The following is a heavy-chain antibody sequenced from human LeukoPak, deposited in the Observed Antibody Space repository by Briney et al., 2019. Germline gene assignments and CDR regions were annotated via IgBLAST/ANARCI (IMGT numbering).Heavy chain of an antibody. CDR1: GYTFTSYG. CDR3: ARQSAITMVRGVYEN. Sequence: ASVKVSCKASGYTFTSYGVSWVRQAPGQGLEWMGWISTYNGNTNYAQKLQGRVTMTTDTSTSTAYMELRSLRSDDTALYYCARQSAITMVRGVYENWGQGTLVTVSS. D-gene: IGHD3-10*01. CDR2: ISTYNGNT. J-gene: IGHJ4*02. V-gene: IGHV1-18*01.